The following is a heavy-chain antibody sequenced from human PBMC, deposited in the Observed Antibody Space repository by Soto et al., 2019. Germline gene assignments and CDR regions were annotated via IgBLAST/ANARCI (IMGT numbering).Heavy chain of an antibody. CDR1: GGSISSGGYY. D-gene: IGHD3-10*01. CDR2: INHSGST. J-gene: IGHJ5*02. CDR3: ARGATILLWFGELSNNWFDP. Sequence: SETLSLTCTVSGGSISSGGYYWSWIRQHPGKGLEWIGEINHSGSTNYNPSLKSRVTISVDTSKNQFSLKLSSVTAADTAVYYCARGATILLWFGELSNNWFDPWGQGTLVTVSS. V-gene: IGHV4-39*07.